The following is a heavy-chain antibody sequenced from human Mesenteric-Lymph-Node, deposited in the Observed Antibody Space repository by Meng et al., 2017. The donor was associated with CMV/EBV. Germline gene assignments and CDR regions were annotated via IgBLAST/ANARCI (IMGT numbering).Heavy chain of an antibody. CDR1: GGTFSTYS. J-gene: IGHJ5*02. CDR3: ASSNFLDIVVVPAARGNQNWFDP. CDR2: ITPILDIT. Sequence: SVQVSCKASGGTFSTYSFNWVRQAPGQGLEWMGRITPILDITDYPQKFQGRVTITADKSTSTTYMELSSLRSEDTAVYYCASSNFLDIVVVPAARGNQNWFDPWGQGTLVTVSS. D-gene: IGHD2-2*01. V-gene: IGHV1-69*02.